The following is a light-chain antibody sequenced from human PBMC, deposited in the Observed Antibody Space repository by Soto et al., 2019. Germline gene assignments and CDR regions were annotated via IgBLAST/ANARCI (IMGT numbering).Light chain of an antibody. CDR2: GAK. V-gene: IGKV1-39*01. CDR1: QAISNY. J-gene: IGKJ1*01. Sequence: DIQMTQSPSFLSASVGDRVTITCRASQAISNYLNCYQQKPGKAPNLLIFGAKTLQSGVPSRFRGSGYGTDFTLTITTLQPEDFATYYCEQYYSTPPTFGQGT. CDR3: EQYYSTPPT.